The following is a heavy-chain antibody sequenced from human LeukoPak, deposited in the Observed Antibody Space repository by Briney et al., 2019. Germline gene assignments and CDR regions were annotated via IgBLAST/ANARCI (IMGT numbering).Heavy chain of an antibody. D-gene: IGHD3-9*01. J-gene: IGHJ4*02. CDR3: ARAQGRYDILTVFDF. CDR1: GGTFSTYA. Sequence: GASVKVSCEASGGTFSTYAISWVRQAPGQGLEWMGGIIPIFGTANYAQKFQGRVTITTDESTSTAYMELSSLRSEDTAVYYCARAQGRYDILTVFDFWGQGTLVTVSS. V-gene: IGHV1-69*05. CDR2: IIPIFGTA.